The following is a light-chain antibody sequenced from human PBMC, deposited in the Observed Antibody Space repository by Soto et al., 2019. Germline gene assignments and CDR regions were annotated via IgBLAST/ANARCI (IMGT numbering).Light chain of an antibody. Sequence: DIQMTQSPSSLSASVGDRVTIACRASQSIINFLSWYQQKPGKPPKLLIYAASSLQSGVRSRFRGHGSGTDVSVTSSILQPEDLTTYYGLQGLSTAPTFRPGNRVDI. CDR3: LQGLSTAPT. J-gene: IGKJ3*01. CDR2: AAS. V-gene: IGKV1-39*01. CDR1: QSIINF.